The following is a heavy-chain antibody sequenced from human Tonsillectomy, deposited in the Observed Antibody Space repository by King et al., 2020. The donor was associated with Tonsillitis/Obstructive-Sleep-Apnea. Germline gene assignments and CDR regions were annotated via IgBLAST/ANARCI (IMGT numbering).Heavy chain of an antibody. CDR3: VRDSLGWSFDL. J-gene: IGHJ2*01. V-gene: IGHV3-48*03. CDR2: ISSSGRTI. D-gene: IGHD5-12*01. CDR1: GVTFRRYE. Sequence: SSAAGGVTFRRYEMYWVRQAPGKGLECVSYISSSGRTIYYADSVKGRFTISRDNAKNSLYLQMNSLRAEDTAVYYCVRDSLGWSFDLWGRGTLVSVSS.